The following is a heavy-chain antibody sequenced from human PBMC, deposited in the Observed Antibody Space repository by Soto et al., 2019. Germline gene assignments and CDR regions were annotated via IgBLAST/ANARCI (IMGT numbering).Heavy chain of an antibody. Sequence: QVQLGQSGAEVKKSGASVKVSCKASGYSLSSYGISWVRQRPGQGVEWMGWISGHHGYTNYAQQFQGRVTLTTDTAPSTVYMELRSLRSDDTAVYFWAREKRSHYFDSWGQGTLVIVSS. CDR1: GYSLSSYG. D-gene: IGHD4-17*01. V-gene: IGHV1-18*01. CDR2: ISGHHGYT. CDR3: AREKRSHYFDS. J-gene: IGHJ4*02.